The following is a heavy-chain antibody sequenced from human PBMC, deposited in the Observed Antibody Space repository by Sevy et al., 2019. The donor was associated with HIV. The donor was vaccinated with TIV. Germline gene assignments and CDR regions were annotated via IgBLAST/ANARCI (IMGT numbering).Heavy chain of an antibody. J-gene: IGHJ6*02. V-gene: IGHV1-24*01. CDR1: GYTLTKLP. Sequence: ASVKVSCMVSGYTLTKLPMHWVRQAPGKGLEWMGGFDPEDGETIYAQKFQGRVTMTEDTSTDTAYMELSSLRSEDTXXXXXXXXXXXXXXXLYGRDVWGQGTTVTVSS. CDR2: FDPEDGET. CDR3: XXXXXXXXXXLYGRDV.